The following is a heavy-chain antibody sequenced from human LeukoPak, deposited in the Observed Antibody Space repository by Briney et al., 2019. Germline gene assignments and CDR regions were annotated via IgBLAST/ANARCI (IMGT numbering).Heavy chain of an antibody. CDR1: GYTFTGYY. D-gene: IGHD4-17*01. Sequence: ASVKVSCKASGYTFTGYYMHWVRQAPGQGLEWMGWMNPNSGNTGYAQKFQGRVTMTRNTSISTAYMELSSLRSEDTAAYYCARGYYGDYNFDYWGQGTLVTVSS. CDR2: MNPNSGNT. V-gene: IGHV1-8*02. CDR3: ARGYYGDYNFDY. J-gene: IGHJ4*02.